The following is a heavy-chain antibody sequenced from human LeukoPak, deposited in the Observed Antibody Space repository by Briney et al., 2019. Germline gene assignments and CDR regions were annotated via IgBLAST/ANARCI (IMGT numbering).Heavy chain of an antibody. CDR1: GGSISSSKW. Sequence: SETLSLTCAVSGGSISSSKWWSWVRQSPGKGLEWIGEIYHSGSTNYNPSLKSRVTISVDMSKNQFSLKLSSVTAADTAVYYCARARSGSPGDAFDIWGQGTMVTVSS. D-gene: IGHD1-26*01. J-gene: IGHJ3*02. CDR2: IYHSGST. V-gene: IGHV4-4*02. CDR3: ARARSGSPGDAFDI.